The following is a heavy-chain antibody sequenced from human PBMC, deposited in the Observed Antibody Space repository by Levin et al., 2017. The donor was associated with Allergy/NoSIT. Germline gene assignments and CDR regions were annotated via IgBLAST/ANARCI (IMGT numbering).Heavy chain of an antibody. V-gene: IGHV1-2*06. CDR3: ARIFPRGTTSQVGDY. D-gene: IGHD4-17*01. J-gene: IGHJ4*02. CDR2: INPNSGGT. Sequence: GASVKVSCKASGYTFTGYYMHWVRQAPGQGLEWMGRINPNSGGTNYAQKFQGRVTMTRDTSISTAYMELSRLRSDDTAVYYCARIFPRGTTSQVGDYWGQGTLVTVSS. CDR1: GYTFTGYY.